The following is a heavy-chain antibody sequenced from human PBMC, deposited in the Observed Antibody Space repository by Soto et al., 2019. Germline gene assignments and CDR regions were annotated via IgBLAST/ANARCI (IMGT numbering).Heavy chain of an antibody. CDR2: IYYSGST. CDR1: GGSVSSGSYY. J-gene: IGHJ5*02. V-gene: IGHV4-61*01. D-gene: IGHD6-6*01. CDR3: ASVCPGSSSSPFDWFEP. Sequence: QVQLQESGPGLVKPSETLSLTCTVSGGSVSSGSYYWSWIRQPPGKGPEWIGYIYYSGSTNDSPSTKTGFDISVDTSKKQFALKRSSVTTADTVVYYCASVCPGSSSSPFDWFEPLGPRTLVTVSS.